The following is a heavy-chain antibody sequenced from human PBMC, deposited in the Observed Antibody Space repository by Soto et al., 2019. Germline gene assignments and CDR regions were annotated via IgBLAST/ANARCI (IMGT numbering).Heavy chain of an antibody. V-gene: IGHV6-1*01. CDR2: TYYRSKWYN. Sequence: SQTLSLTCAISGDSVSSNSAAWNWIRQSPSRGLEWLGRTYYRSKWYNDYAVSVKSRITINPDTSKNRFSLKLSSVTAADTAVYYCARAYSGHFPYGMDVWGQGTTVTVSS. D-gene: IGHD5-12*01. J-gene: IGHJ6*02. CDR3: ARAYSGHFPYGMDV. CDR1: GDSVSSNSAA.